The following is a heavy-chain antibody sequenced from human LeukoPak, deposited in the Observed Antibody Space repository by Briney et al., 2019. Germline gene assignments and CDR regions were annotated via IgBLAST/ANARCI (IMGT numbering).Heavy chain of an antibody. D-gene: IGHD3-10*01. CDR2: IIPILGIA. CDR1: GYTFTSYG. J-gene: IGHJ6*02. V-gene: IGHV1-69*04. CDR3: ASGRSSGYYYGMDV. Sequence: SVKVSCKASGYTFTSYGISWVRQAPGQGLEWMGRIIPILGIANYAQKLQGRVTITADKSTSTAYMELSSLRSEDTAVYYCASGRSSGYYYGMDVWGQGTTVTVSS.